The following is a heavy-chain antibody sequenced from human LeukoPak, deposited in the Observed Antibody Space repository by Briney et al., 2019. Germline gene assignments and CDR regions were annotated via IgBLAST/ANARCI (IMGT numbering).Heavy chain of an antibody. J-gene: IGHJ5*02. CDR3: ARHRPGERRFDP. CDR1: GGFIRNDY. D-gene: IGHD3-16*01. CDR2: INYSGST. V-gene: IGHV4-59*08. Sequence: SETLSLTCVVSGGFIRNDYWSWSRQPPGKGLEWIAYINYSGSTNYNPSLESRVTISVDTSKNLFSLKFTSVTAADTAVYYCARHRPGERRFDPWGQGTLVTVSS.